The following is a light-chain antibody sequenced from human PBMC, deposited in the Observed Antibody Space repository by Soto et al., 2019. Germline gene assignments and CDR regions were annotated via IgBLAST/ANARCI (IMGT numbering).Light chain of an antibody. CDR2: SAS. Sequence: EIVMTQSPATLSVSPGERATLSCRASQSISTELAWYQQKPGQPPRLLIYSASTRATGVPARFTGSGSGSEFTLTISGLXXEXXXXYYCQQGHNWPLTFGQGTRLEI. CDR1: QSISTE. V-gene: IGKV3-15*01. CDR3: QQGHNWPLT. J-gene: IGKJ2*01.